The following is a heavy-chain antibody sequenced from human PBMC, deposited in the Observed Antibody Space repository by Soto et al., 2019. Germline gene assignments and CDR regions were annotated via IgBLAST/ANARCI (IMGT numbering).Heavy chain of an antibody. CDR1: DDSLSTYY. CDR2: IYASGST. D-gene: IGHD2-21*01. Sequence: SETLSLTGNVSDDSLSTYYWGWIRQPAGKGLEWIGRIYASGSTNYNPSLKGRVSMSVDTSKKQFSLRMISVTAADTAMYYCARSAIPRGGWFRPWGQGVLVTVSS. CDR3: ARSAIPRGGWFRP. J-gene: IGHJ5*02. V-gene: IGHV4-4*07.